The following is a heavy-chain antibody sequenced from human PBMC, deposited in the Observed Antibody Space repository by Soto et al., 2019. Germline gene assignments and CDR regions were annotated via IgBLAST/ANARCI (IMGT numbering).Heavy chain of an antibody. D-gene: IGHD6-6*01. CDR1: GFTFSSYA. J-gene: IGHJ4*02. Sequence: GGSLSLSCAASGFTFSSYAMDWVRQAPNKGLESVAVISYERGNKNYSDSEKCRFTFSRDNSKSPLYLQMNSLRAEETALYYCERDSGVHSSSPATDYWGQGTLVTVSS. CDR3: ERDSGVHSSSPATDY. V-gene: IGHV3-30*01. CDR2: ISYERGNK.